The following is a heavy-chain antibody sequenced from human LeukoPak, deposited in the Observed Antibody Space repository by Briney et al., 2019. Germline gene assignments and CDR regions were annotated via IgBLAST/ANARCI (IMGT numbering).Heavy chain of an antibody. V-gene: IGHV3-7*03. Sequence: GGSLRLSCAASGFTFSSHWMTWVRQAPGKGLEWVANIKQDGSKKNYVDSVKGRFTISRDNTKNSLYLQMNSLRAEDTAVYYCATPLDYYDSSGYHQGGDWGQGTLVTISS. D-gene: IGHD3-22*01. CDR3: ATPLDYYDSSGYHQGGD. CDR1: GFTFSSHW. J-gene: IGHJ4*02. CDR2: IKQDGSKK.